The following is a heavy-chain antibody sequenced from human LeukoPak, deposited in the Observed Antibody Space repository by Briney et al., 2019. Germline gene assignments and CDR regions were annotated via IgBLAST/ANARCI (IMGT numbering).Heavy chain of an antibody. CDR3: ARDGSWRFDP. V-gene: IGHV1-18*01. Sequence: ASVTVSCTASGYTFTSYGISWVRQAPGQGIEWMGWISAYNGNTNYAQRLQGRVTMTTDTSTSTAYMELRSLRSDDTAVYYCARDGSWRFDPWGQGTLVTVSS. J-gene: IGHJ5*02. D-gene: IGHD1-1*01. CDR2: ISAYNGNT. CDR1: GYTFTSYG.